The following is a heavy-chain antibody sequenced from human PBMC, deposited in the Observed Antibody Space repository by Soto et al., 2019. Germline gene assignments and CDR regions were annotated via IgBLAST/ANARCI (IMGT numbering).Heavy chain of an antibody. Sequence: PSETLSLTCAVYGGSFSGYYWSWIRQPPGKGLEWIGEINHSGSTNYNPSLKSRDTISVDTSKNQYSLKLSSVTAADTAVYYCARGRMFDYWGQGTLVTVSS. CDR1: GGSFSGYY. D-gene: IGHD2-15*01. CDR2: INHSGST. V-gene: IGHV4-34*01. J-gene: IGHJ4*02. CDR3: ARGRMFDY.